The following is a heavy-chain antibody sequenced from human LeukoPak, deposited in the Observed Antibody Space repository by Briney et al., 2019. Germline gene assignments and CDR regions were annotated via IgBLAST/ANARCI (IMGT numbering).Heavy chain of an antibody. V-gene: IGHV1-24*01. CDR3: ATLDFWSGYYLGYFDY. CDR2: FDPEDGET. Sequence: GASVKVSCKVSGYTLTELSMHWVRQAPGKGLEWMGGFDPEDGETIYAQKFQGRVTMTEDTSTDTAYMELSSLRSEDTAVYYCATLDFWSGYYLGYFDYWGQGTLVTVSS. J-gene: IGHJ4*02. D-gene: IGHD3-3*01. CDR1: GYTLTELS.